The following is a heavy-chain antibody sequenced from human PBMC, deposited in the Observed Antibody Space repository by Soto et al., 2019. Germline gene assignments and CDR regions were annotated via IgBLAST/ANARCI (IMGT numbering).Heavy chain of an antibody. Sequence: EVQLVESGGGLVQPGGSLRLPCAASGFTFSTYWMTWVRQPPGKGLEWVASINQEGSERYYVDPVRGRFTISRDNAKNALYLQMNSLRAEDTAVYYCVCGGNFFVYWGQGTLVTVSP. CDR3: VCGGNFFVY. V-gene: IGHV3-7*01. D-gene: IGHD3-16*01. J-gene: IGHJ4*02. CDR1: GFTFSTYW. CDR2: INQEGSER.